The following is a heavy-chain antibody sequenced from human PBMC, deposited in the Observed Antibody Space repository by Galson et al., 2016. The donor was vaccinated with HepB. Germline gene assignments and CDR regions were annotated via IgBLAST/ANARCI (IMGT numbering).Heavy chain of an antibody. CDR1: GDSVSSNSAA. J-gene: IGHJ4*02. D-gene: IGHD6-19*01. CDR2: TYYRSKWYN. V-gene: IGHV6-1*01. CDR3: ARVHQGWYAGYFDY. Sequence: AISGDSVSSNSAAWNWIRQSPSRGLAWLGRTYYRSKWYNDYAVSVKSRITINPDTSKNQFYLQLNSVTPEDTAVYYCARVHQGWYAGYFDYWGQGTLVTVSS.